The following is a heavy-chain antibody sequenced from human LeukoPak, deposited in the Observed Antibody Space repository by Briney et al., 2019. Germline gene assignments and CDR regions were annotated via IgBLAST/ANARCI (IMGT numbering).Heavy chain of an antibody. CDR2: IKSKTDGGTT. D-gene: IGHD3-22*01. Sequence: GGSLRLSCAASGFTFSNAWMSWVRQAPGKGLEWVGRIKSKTDGGTTDYAAPVKGRFTISRDDSKNTLYLQMNSLKAEDTAVYYCAKDLVRDYYDSSGLANDYWGQGTLVTVSS. V-gene: IGHV3-15*01. CDR3: AKDLVRDYYDSSGLANDY. CDR1: GFTFSNAW. J-gene: IGHJ4*02.